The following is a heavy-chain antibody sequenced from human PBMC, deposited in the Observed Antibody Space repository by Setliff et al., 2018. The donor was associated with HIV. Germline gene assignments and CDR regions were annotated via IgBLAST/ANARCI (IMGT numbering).Heavy chain of an antibody. J-gene: IGHJ5*02. CDR1: RSTFNSHT. D-gene: IGHD2-2*02. V-gene: IGHV1-69*04. CDR2: IIPILGIP. CDR3: AKEQEIGSYLDP. Sequence: GASVKVSCKASRSTFNSHTFTWVRQAPGQGLEWMGRIIPILGIPNYAQNFQGRLTISADKSTRTAYLELSSLRSDDSAVYFCAKEQEIGSYLDPWGQGTLVTVSS.